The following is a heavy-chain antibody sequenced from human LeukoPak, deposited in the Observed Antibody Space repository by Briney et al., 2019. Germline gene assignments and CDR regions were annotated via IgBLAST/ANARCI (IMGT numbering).Heavy chain of an antibody. CDR3: ATSRSRSTHYGMDV. D-gene: IGHD2-2*01. J-gene: IGHJ6*02. CDR2: IFYSGST. CDR1: GVSISSFY. V-gene: IGHV4-59*01. Sequence: SETLSLTCTVSGVSISSFYWSWIRQPPGKGLEWIGDIFYSGSTNYNPFLKSRVTISVDTSKNKFSLKLTSVTAADTAVYYCATSRSRSTHYGMDVWGQGTTVTVSS.